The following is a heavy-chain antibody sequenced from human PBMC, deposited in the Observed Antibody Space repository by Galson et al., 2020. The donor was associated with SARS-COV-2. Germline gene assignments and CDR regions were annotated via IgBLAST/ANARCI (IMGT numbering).Heavy chain of an antibody. J-gene: IGHJ5*02. CDR1: GFTFSTYV. CDR3: AKDVGGSRVLRRAARESDENWLDP. V-gene: IGHV3-23*01. D-gene: IGHD6-6*01. CDR2: FDFSGYNT. Sequence: GGSLRLSFAASGFTFSTYVMSWVPMAPGRGRDWVSTFDFSGYNTYYAGSVRGRFTISSDNSKSTLYLQMNSLSVEDAATYYGAKDVGGSRVLRRAARESDENWLDPWGQGTLVTVSS.